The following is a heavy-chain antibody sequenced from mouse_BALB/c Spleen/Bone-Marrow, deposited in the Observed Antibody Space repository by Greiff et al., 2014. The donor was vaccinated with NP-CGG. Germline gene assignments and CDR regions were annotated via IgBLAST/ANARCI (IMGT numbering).Heavy chain of an antibody. J-gene: IGHJ4*01. CDR1: GFNINDTY. Sequence: VQLQQSGAELVKPGASVKLSCTASGFNINDTYMHWVKQRPEQGLEWIGRIDPANGNTKYDPKFQGKATITADTSSNTAYLQLSSLTPEAKDVYYCARYHEPYAMDYWGQGTSVTVSS. V-gene: IGHV14-3*02. CDR3: ARYHEPYAMDY. CDR2: IDPANGNT.